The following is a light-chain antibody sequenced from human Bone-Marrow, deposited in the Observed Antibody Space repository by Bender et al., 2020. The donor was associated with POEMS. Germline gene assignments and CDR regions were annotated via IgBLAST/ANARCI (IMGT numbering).Light chain of an antibody. Sequence: QSVLTQPLSASGTPGQRVTISCSGSRFNIGINTVTWYQHLPGTAPKLLIYSDDQRPSGVPDRFSASKSGTSASLVISGLRSEDEADYYCASYDDNVSGVLFGGRTKLTVL. J-gene: IGLJ2*01. CDR3: ASYDDNVSGVL. CDR1: RFNIGINT. V-gene: IGLV1-44*01. CDR2: SDD.